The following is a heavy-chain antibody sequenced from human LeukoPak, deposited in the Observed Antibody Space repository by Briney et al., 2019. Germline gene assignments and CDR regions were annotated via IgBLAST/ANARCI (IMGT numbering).Heavy chain of an antibody. J-gene: IGHJ4*02. V-gene: IGHV3-30-3*01. CDR1: GFTFSSYA. Sequence: SGRSLKLSCAASGFTFSSYAMHWVRQAPGKGLEWVAVISYDGSNKYYADSVKGRFTISRDNSKNTLYLQMNSLRAEDTAVYYCARVSSGWPGGEYFDYWGQGTLVTVSS. CDR2: ISYDGSNK. D-gene: IGHD6-19*01. CDR3: ARVSSGWPGGEYFDY.